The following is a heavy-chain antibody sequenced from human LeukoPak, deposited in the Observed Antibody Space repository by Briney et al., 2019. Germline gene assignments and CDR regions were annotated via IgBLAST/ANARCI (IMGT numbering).Heavy chain of an antibody. Sequence: ASVKVSCKASGYTFTSYGISWVRQAPGQGLEWMGWISAYNGNTNYAQKLQGRVTMTTDTSTSTAYMELRSPRSDDTAGYYCARPYSSGWYVGWYFDYWGQGTLVTVSS. CDR1: GYTFTSYG. D-gene: IGHD6-19*01. CDR3: ARPYSSGWYVGWYFDY. J-gene: IGHJ4*02. CDR2: ISAYNGNT. V-gene: IGHV1-18*01.